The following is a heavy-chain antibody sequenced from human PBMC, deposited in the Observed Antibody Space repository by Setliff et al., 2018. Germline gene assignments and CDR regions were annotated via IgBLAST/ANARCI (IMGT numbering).Heavy chain of an antibody. V-gene: IGHV3-48*01. Sequence: GGSLRLSCAASGFTFSSYSMNWVRQAPGKWLEWVSYISSSSSTIYYADSVKGRFTISRDNAKNSLYLQMNSLRAEDTAVYYCARVMGTRMLTATWYFDLWGRGTLVTVSS. CDR3: ARVMGTRMLTATWYFDL. J-gene: IGHJ2*01. CDR2: ISSSSSTI. D-gene: IGHD6-25*01. CDR1: GFTFSSYS.